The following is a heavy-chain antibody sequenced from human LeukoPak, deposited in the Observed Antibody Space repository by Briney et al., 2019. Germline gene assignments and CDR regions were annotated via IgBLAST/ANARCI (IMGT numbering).Heavy chain of an antibody. CDR2: ISYSGTT. D-gene: IGHD2-15*01. V-gene: IGHV4-59*08. J-gene: IGHJ4*02. CDR1: GGSIRSYY. CDR3: ARTYCSGGSCHFDY. Sequence: TSETLSLTCTVSGGSIRSYYWSWIRQPPGKGLEWVGYISYSGTTDSNPSLKSRVTISVDTSKNQFSLKLSSVTAADTAVYYCARTYCSGGSCHFDYWGQGTLVTVSS.